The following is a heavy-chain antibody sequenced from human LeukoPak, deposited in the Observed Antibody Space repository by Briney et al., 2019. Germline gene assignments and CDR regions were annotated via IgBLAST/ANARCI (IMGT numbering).Heavy chain of an antibody. CDR2: INPSSGGT. V-gene: IGHV1-2*02. CDR1: GYTFTGYY. D-gene: IGHD1-26*01. J-gene: IGHJ4*02. CDR3: ARETESGRYDY. Sequence: GASVKVSCKASGYTFTGYYMHWVRQAPGQGLEWMGWINPSSGGTNYAQKFQDRVTMPRDTSISTAYMELSRLRSDDTAVYYCARETESGRYDYWGQGTLVTASP.